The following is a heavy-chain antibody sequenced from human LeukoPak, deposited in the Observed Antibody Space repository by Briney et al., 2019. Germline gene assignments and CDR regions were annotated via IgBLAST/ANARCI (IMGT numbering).Heavy chain of an antibody. CDR1: GFTFSDYS. J-gene: IGHJ4*02. D-gene: IGHD6-13*01. CDR2: IISNSAYT. Sequence: TGGSLRLSCAASGFTFSDYSMNWVRQAPGKGLEWVSSIISNSAYTYYADSVKGRFTISRDNAKDSLYLQMNSLRAEDTAVYYCARDESFHSSSWYYFDYWGQGTLVTVSS. CDR3: ARDESFHSSSWYYFDY. V-gene: IGHV3-21*01.